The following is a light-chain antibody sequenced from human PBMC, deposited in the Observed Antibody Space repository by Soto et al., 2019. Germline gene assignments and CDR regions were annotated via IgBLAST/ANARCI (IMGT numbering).Light chain of an antibody. Sequence: ALTQPASVSGSPGQSITISCTGTSSDVGGYNYVSWYQQHPGKAPKLMIYEVTNRPSGVSNRFSASKSGNTASLTISGLQAEDEADYYCNSYTTSSTLVFGGGTKLTVL. CDR3: NSYTTSSTLV. CDR2: EVT. V-gene: IGLV2-14*01. CDR1: SSDVGGYNY. J-gene: IGLJ2*01.